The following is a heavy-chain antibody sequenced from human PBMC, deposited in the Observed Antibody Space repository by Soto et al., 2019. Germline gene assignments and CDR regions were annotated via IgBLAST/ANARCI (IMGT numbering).Heavy chain of an antibody. CDR3: AKSGDFWSWGMDV. CDR2: ISNSGDGT. Sequence: GGSLRLSCAASGFTFSTYAMTWVRQAPGKGLEWVSLISNSGDGTYYADSVKGRFTISRDNSQRTLNLQMNSLIAEDTAVYYCAKSGDFWSWGMDVWGQGTTVTVSS. J-gene: IGHJ6*02. D-gene: IGHD3-3*01. V-gene: IGHV3-23*01. CDR1: GFTFSTYA.